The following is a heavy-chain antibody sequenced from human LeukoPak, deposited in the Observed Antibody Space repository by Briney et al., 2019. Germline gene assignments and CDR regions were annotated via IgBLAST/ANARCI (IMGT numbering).Heavy chain of an antibody. Sequence: PSETLSLTCAVYGGSFSGYYWSWIRQPPGKGLEWIGEINHSGSTNYNPSLKSRVTISVDTSKNQSSLKLSSVTAADTAVYYCARVGAGQWLVRHWFDPWGQGTLVTVSS. V-gene: IGHV4-34*01. CDR1: GGSFSGYY. CDR2: INHSGST. CDR3: ARVGAGQWLVRHWFDP. J-gene: IGHJ5*02. D-gene: IGHD6-19*01.